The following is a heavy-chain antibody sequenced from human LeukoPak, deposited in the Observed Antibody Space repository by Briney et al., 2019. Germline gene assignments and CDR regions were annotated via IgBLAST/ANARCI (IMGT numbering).Heavy chain of an antibody. D-gene: IGHD6-13*01. V-gene: IGHV1-69*13. CDR3: ARDGGGAAAVHHGHYGMDV. J-gene: IGHJ6*02. CDR1: GGTFSRYA. CDR2: LIPILGTP. Sequence: SVKVSCKASGGTFSRYAVSWVRQAPGQGLEWIGGLIPILGTPDYAQKFQGRVTINADESTTTVYMDLSSLRSEDTAVYYCARDGGGAAAVHHGHYGMDVWGQGTTVTVSS.